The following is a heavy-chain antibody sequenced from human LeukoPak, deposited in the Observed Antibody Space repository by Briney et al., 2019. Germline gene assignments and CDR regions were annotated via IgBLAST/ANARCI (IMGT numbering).Heavy chain of an antibody. CDR3: ARGDLPPPNWFDP. CDR1: XGSIRXFF. CDR2: IYHTGST. D-gene: IGHD3-10*01. V-gene: IGHV4-59*01. Sequence: SXXXSLXXTVSXGSIRXFFWSXLRXPPGXXXXXLGHIYHTGSTNYNPSFKSRLTISVDMSKNLFSLKLTSLTSADTAIYYCARGDLPPPNWFDPWGQGTLVTVSS. J-gene: IGHJ5*02.